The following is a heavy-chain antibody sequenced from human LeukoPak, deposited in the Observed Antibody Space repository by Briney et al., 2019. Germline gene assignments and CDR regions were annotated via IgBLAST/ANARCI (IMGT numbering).Heavy chain of an antibody. J-gene: IGHJ5*02. Sequence: GESLKISCKDSGYRFSSYWIAWVRQMPGKGLEYIGVIYPGDSDIRYSPSFQGQVTISADKSISTAYLQWSSLKASDTAMYYCARQEYCSGGSCYTWFDPWGQGTLVTVSS. CDR2: IYPGDSDI. CDR3: ARQEYCSGGSCYTWFDP. D-gene: IGHD2-15*01. V-gene: IGHV5-51*01. CDR1: GYRFSSYW.